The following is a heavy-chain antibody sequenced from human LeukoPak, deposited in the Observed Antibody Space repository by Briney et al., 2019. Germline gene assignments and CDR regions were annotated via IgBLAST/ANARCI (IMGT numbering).Heavy chain of an antibody. CDR3: ARSGYSYGFYFDY. Sequence: GGSLRLSCAASGFTFSNYAMSWVRQAPGKGLEWVANIKQDGSEKYYVDSVKGRFTISRDNAKNSLYLQMNSLRAEDTAVYYCARSGYSYGFYFDYWGQGTLVTVSS. CDR2: IKQDGSEK. D-gene: IGHD5-18*01. J-gene: IGHJ4*02. V-gene: IGHV3-7*01. CDR1: GFTFSNYA.